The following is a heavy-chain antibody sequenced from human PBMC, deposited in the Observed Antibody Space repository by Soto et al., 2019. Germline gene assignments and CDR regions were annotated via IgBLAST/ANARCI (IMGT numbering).Heavy chain of an antibody. CDR1: GGSFSGYY. V-gene: IGHV4-34*01. CDR3: ARNIGYCTNGVCYKPPRLDY. CDR2: INHSGST. D-gene: IGHD2-8*01. J-gene: IGHJ4*02. Sequence: SETLSLTCAVYGGSFSGYYWSWIRQPPGKGLEWIGEINHSGSTNYNPSLKSRVTISVDTSKNQFSLKLSSVTAADTAVYYCARNIGYCTNGVCYKPPRLDYWGQGTLVTVSS.